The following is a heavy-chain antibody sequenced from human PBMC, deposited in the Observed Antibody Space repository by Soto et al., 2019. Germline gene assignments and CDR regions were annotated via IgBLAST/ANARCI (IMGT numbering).Heavy chain of an antibody. J-gene: IGHJ3*01. V-gene: IGHV3-23*01. CDR1: GFTFYNYA. Sequence: EVQLLESGGGLVRPGGSLRLSCAASGFTFYNYAMNWVRQAPGKGLEWVSTISGGGDGTYYADSVKGRFTISRDNSRNTVYLQMNSLRAEDTAVYYCAKKGLGSLATYCTTGDCHYAFEVWGQGTQVTVSS. CDR2: ISGGGDGT. CDR3: AKKGLGSLATYCTTGDCHYAFEV. D-gene: IGHD2-8*01.